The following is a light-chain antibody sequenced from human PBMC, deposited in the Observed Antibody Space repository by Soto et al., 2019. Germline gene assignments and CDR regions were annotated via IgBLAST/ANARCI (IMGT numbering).Light chain of an antibody. CDR2: EVS. V-gene: IGLV2-14*01. CDR3: SSYISSGTLV. Sequence: QSLLTQPASVSGPPGQSITISCTGTSSDVGAYNYVSWYQQHPGKAPKLMIYEVSNRPSGVSNRFSGSKSGNTASLTISGLQAEDEADYYCSSYISSGTLVFGTGTKVTVL. CDR1: SSDVGAYNY. J-gene: IGLJ1*01.